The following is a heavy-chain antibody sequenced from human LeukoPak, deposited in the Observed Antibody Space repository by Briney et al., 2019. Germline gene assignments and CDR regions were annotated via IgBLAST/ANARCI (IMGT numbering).Heavy chain of an antibody. CDR2: IYYSGST. D-gene: IGHD3-9*01. J-gene: IGHJ4*02. CDR1: GGSINSGDYY. CDR3: ARVVTDWAIHN. V-gene: IGHV4-30-4*01. Sequence: PSETLSLTCTVSGGSINSGDYYWSWLRQPPGKGLEWIGFIYYSGSTYNNPSLKSRVTISVDTSKNQFSLRLSSVTAADTAMYYCARVVTDWAIHNWGQGTLVTVSS.